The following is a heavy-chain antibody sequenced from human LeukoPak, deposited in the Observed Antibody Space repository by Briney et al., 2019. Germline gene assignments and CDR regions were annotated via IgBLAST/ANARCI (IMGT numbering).Heavy chain of an antibody. D-gene: IGHD2-2*01. CDR3: AREGTTSYYDY. CDR1: GYTFSGYY. CDR2: INPNGGAT. J-gene: IGHJ4*02. V-gene: IGHV1-2*02. Sequence: ASVKVSCKASGYTFSGYYMHWVRQAPGQGLEWMGWINPNGGATNYAQRFQGRVTMTGDASISTAYMELSRLRSDDTALYYCAREGTTSYYDYWGQGTLVTVSS.